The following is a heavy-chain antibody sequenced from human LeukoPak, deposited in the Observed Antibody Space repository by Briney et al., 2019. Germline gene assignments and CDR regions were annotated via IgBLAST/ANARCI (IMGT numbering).Heavy chain of an antibody. D-gene: IGHD3-3*01. V-gene: IGHV3-48*04. J-gene: IGHJ4*02. CDR1: GFTFSSYS. CDR3: ARDSAVFGVVIEYYFDY. Sequence: GGSLRLSCAASGFTFSSYSMNWVRQAPGKGLEWVSYISSSSSTIYYADSVKGRFTISRDNAKNSLYLQMNSLRAEDTAVYYCARDSAVFGVVIEYYFDYWGQGTLVTVSS. CDR2: ISSSSSTI.